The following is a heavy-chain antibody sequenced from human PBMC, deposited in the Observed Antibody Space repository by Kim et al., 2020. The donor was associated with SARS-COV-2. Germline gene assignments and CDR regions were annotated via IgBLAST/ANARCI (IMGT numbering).Heavy chain of an antibody. J-gene: IGHJ6*02. D-gene: IGHD6-19*01. Sequence: ASVKVSCKVSGYTLTELSMHWVRQAPGKGLEWMGGFDPEDGETIYAQKFQGRVTMTEDTSTDTAYMELSSLRSEDTAVYYCATGVEVAGRSSDYYYYYGMDVGGQGTTVTVSS. CDR3: ATGVEVAGRSSDYYYYYGMDV. CDR2: FDPEDGET. V-gene: IGHV1-24*01. CDR1: GYTLTELS.